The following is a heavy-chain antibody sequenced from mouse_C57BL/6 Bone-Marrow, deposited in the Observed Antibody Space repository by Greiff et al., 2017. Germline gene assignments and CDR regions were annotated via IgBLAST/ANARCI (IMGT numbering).Heavy chain of an antibody. J-gene: IGHJ3*01. CDR2: IYPRSGNT. CDR1: GYTFTSYG. Sequence: QVQLKESGAELARPGASVKLSCKASGYTFTSYGISWVKQRTGQGLEWIGEIYPRSGNTYYNEKFKGKATLTADKSSSTAYMGLRSLTSDDSAVDFCAGRGFYYQGWFAYWGQGTLVTVSA. D-gene: IGHD1-1*01. V-gene: IGHV1-81*01. CDR3: AGRGFYYQGWFAY.